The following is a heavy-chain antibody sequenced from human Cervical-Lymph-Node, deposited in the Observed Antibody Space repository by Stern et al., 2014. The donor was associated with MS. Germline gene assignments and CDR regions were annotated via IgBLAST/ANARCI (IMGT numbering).Heavy chain of an antibody. V-gene: IGHV4-31*03. J-gene: IGHJ4*02. CDR2: IYYSGST. D-gene: IGHD5-24*01. CDR3: ARGRDGYKSHFDY. CDR1: GGSISSGGYY. Sequence: VQLEESGPGLVKPSQTLSLTCTVSGGSISSGGYYWSWIRQHPGKGLEWIGDIYYSGSTYYNPSLKSRVTISVDTSKNQFSLKLSSVTAADTAVYYCARGRDGYKSHFDYWGQGTLVTVSS.